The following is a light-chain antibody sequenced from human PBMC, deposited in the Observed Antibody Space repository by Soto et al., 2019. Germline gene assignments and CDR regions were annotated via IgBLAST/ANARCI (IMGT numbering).Light chain of an antibody. CDR2: AAS. J-gene: IGKJ1*01. CDR1: QGIRND. V-gene: IGKV1-6*01. CDR3: LQDYNYPRT. Sequence: AIQMTQSPSSLSASVGDTVTITCRASQGIRNDLGWYQQKPGKAPELLIYAASTLQSGVPSRFSGSGSGTDFTLTISSLQPEDCATYYCLQDYNYPRTFGQGTRVEIK.